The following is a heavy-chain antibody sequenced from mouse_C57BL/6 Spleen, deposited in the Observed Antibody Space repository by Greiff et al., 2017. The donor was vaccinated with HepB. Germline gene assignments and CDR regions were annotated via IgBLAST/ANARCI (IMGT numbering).Heavy chain of an antibody. D-gene: IGHD1-1*01. CDR3: TGGFITTVADY. J-gene: IGHJ2*01. Sequence: EVQRVESGGGLVQPGGSMKLSCVASGFTFSNYWMNWVRQSPEKGLEWVAQIRLKSDNYATHYAESVKGRFTISRDDSKSSVYLQMNNLRAEDTGIYYCTGGFITTVADYWGQGTTLTVSS. CDR1: GFTFSNYW. CDR2: IRLKSDNYAT. V-gene: IGHV6-3*01.